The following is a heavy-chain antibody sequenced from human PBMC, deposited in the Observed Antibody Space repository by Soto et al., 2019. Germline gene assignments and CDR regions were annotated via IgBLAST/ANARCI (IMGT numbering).Heavy chain of an antibody. CDR2: IYYSGST. Sequence: SETLSLTCTVSGGSISSGDYYWSWIRQPPGKGLEWIGYIYYSGSTYYNPSLKSRVTISVDTSKNQFSLKLSSVTAADTAVYYCARERGLGYCSGGSCGGYTNWFDPWGQGTLVTVS. CDR1: GGSISSGDYY. J-gene: IGHJ5*02. CDR3: ARERGLGYCSGGSCGGYTNWFDP. D-gene: IGHD2-15*01. V-gene: IGHV4-30-4*01.